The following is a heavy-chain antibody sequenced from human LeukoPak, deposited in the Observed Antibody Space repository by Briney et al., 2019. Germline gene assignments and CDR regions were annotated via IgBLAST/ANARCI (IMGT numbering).Heavy chain of an antibody. CDR1: GYTFTSYD. CDR2: MNPNSGNT. Sequence: ASVTVSCQASGYTFTSYDINWVRQATGQGLEWMGWMNPNSGNTGYAQKFQGRVTITRNTSISTAYMVLSSLRSEDTAVYYCARGGDYGDFDYWGQGTLVTVSS. J-gene: IGHJ4*02. CDR3: ARGGDYGDFDY. D-gene: IGHD4-17*01. V-gene: IGHV1-8*03.